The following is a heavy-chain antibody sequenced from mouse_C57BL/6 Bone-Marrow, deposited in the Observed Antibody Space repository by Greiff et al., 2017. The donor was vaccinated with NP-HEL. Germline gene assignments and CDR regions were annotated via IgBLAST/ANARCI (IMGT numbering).Heavy chain of an antibody. CDR2: IHPNSGST. CDR3: ARLVITTVVAWYFDV. V-gene: IGHV1-64*01. D-gene: IGHD1-1*01. CDR1: GYTFTSYW. J-gene: IGHJ1*03. Sequence: QVQLQQPGAELVKPGASVKLSCKASGYTFTSYWMHWVKQRPGQGLEWIGMIHPNSGSTNYNEKFKSKATLTVDKSSSTAYMQLSSLTSEDSAVYYCARLVITTVVAWYFDVWAQGPRSPSPQ.